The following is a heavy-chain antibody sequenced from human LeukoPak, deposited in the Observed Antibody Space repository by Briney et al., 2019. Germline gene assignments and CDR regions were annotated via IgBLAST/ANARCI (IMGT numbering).Heavy chain of an antibody. CDR1: GGTFSSYA. Sequence: SVKVSCKASGGTFSSYAISWVRQAPGQGLEWMGGIIPIFGTANYAQKFQGRVTITADESTSTAYMELSSLRAEDTALYYCATSARTYIGSSLDYWGRGTLVTVSS. CDR3: ATSARTYIGSSLDY. V-gene: IGHV1-69*13. J-gene: IGHJ4*02. CDR2: IIPIFGTA. D-gene: IGHD2-15*01.